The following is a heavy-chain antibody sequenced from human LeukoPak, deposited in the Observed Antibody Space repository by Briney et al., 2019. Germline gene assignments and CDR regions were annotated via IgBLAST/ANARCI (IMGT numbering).Heavy chain of an antibody. CDR1: GFTFSSYA. Sequence: PGGSLRLSCAASGFTFSSYAMHWVRQAPGKGLEWVAVISGSGGSTYYADSVKGRFTISRDNSKNTLYLQMNSLRAEDTAVYYCAKQNLGPDGDWFDPWGQGTLVTVSS. CDR3: AKQNLGPDGDWFDP. J-gene: IGHJ5*02. D-gene: IGHD3-10*01. V-gene: IGHV3-23*01. CDR2: ISGSGGST.